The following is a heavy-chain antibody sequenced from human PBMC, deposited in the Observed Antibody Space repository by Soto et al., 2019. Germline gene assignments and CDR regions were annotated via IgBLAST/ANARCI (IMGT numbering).Heavy chain of an antibody. CDR2: ISSSSSYI. Sequence: GGSLRLSCAASGFTFSSYSMNWVRQAPGKGLEWVSSISSSSSYIYYADSVKGRFTISRDNAKNSLYLQMNSLRAEDTAVYYCARGRAGNYVSDYYYYYYMDVWGKGTTVTVSS. CDR1: GFTFSSYS. CDR3: ARGRAGNYVSDYYYYYYMDV. D-gene: IGHD4-4*01. V-gene: IGHV3-21*01. J-gene: IGHJ6*03.